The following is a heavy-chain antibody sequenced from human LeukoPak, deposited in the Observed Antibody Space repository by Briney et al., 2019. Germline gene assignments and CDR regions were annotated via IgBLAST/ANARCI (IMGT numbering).Heavy chain of an antibody. CDR2: IIPIFGTA. D-gene: IGHD3-10*01. V-gene: IGHV1-69*13. CDR3: ARAYYGSGFFDY. CDR1: GGSFSSYA. J-gene: IGHJ4*02. Sequence: GASVTVSCKSSGGSFSSYAISWVRQAPGQGVEWMVGIIPIFGTANYEQKFQGRVTITADESTSTAYMELSSLRSEDTAVYYCARAYYGSGFFDYWGQGTLVTVSS.